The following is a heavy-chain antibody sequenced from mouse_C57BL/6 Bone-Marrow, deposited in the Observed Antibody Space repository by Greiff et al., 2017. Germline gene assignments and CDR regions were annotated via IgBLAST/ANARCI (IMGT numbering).Heavy chain of an antibody. CDR3: TIITTVVA. J-gene: IGHJ2*01. CDR1: GFNIKDDY. CDR2: IDPENGDT. V-gene: IGHV14-4*01. D-gene: IGHD1-1*01. Sequence: VQLQQSGAELVRPGASVKLSCTASGFNIKDDYMHWVKQRPEQGLEWIGWIDPENGDTEYASKFQGKATITADTSSNTAYLQLSSLTSEDAAVYCCTIITTVVAGGQGTTLTVSS.